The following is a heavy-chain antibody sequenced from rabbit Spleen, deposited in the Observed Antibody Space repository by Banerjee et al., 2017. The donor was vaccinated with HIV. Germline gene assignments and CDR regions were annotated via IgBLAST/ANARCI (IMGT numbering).Heavy chain of an antibody. J-gene: IGHJ6*01. V-gene: IGHV1S40*01. D-gene: IGHD8-1*01. CDR1: GFSFSGNDY. CDR2: IAGGSSGFT. CDR3: ARDTGSSFSSYGMAL. Sequence: QSLEESGGDLVKPGGTLTLTCTASGFSFSGNDYMCWVRQAPGKGLEWISCIAGGSSGFTYSATWAKGRFTISKTSSTTVTLQMTSLTVADTATYFCARDTGSSFSSYGMALWGQGTLVTVS.